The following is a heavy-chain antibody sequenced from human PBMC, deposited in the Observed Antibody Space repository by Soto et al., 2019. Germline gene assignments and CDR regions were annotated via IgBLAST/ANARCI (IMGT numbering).Heavy chain of an antibody. CDR3: AKGHSSGWYYFDY. J-gene: IGHJ4*02. Sequence: QVQLVESGGGVVQPGRSLRLSCAASGFIFSNYDIHWVRQAPGKGLEWVAVISYDGSHNYYADSVKGRFTISRDNSKNTLSLQVDSLRADDTAVYYCAKGHSSGWYYFDYWCQGTLVAVSS. CDR2: ISYDGSHN. CDR1: GFIFSNYD. D-gene: IGHD6-19*01. V-gene: IGHV3-30*18.